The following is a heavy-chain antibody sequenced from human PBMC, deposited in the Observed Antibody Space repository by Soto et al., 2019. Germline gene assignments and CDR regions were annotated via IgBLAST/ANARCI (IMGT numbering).Heavy chain of an antibody. CDR2: INSDGSST. D-gene: IGHD3-3*01. J-gene: IGHJ4*02. CDR3: ARGPNYDFWSGYSDY. V-gene: IGHV3-74*01. Sequence: PGGSLRLSCAACGFTFSSYWMHWVRQAPGKGLVWVSRINSDGSSTSYADSVMGRFTISRDNAKNTLYLQMNSLRAEDTAVYYCARGPNYDFWSGYSDYWGQGTLVTVSS. CDR1: GFTFSSYW.